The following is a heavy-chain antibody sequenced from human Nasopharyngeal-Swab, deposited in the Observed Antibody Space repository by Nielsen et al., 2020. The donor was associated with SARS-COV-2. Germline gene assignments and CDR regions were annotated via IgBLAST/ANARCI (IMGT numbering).Heavy chain of an antibody. CDR3: ARVLAAAGYNWFDP. J-gene: IGHJ5*02. CDR2: INPSGGST. V-gene: IGHV1-46*01. D-gene: IGHD6-13*01. Sequence: WVRQAPGQGLEWMGIINPSGGSTSYAQKFQVRVTMTRDTSTSTVYMELSSLRSEDTAVYYCARVLAAAGYNWFDPWGQGTLVTVSS.